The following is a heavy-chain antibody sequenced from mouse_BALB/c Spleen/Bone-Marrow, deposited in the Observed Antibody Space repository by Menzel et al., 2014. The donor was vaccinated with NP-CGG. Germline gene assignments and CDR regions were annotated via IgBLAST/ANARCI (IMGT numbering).Heavy chain of an antibody. D-gene: IGHD2-4*01. CDR2: INVNGDTT. CDR1: GFTFSNYG. J-gene: IGHJ3*01. Sequence: EVQLVESGGGLVQPGGSLKLSCAASGFTFSNYGMSWVRQTPDKRLEMIATINVNGDTTYHPDSVKGRFTISRDNVKNTLYLQMSSLKSEDTAMCYCARGYDYSSWFAYWGQGTLVTVSA. CDR3: ARGYDYSSWFAY. V-gene: IGHV5-6-3*01.